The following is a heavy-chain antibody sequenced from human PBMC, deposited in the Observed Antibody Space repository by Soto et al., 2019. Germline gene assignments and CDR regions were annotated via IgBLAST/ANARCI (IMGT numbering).Heavy chain of an antibody. V-gene: IGHV1-2*02. CDR2: INPNTGGT. CDR1: GYTFIGYW. CDR3: ARDSRDSSGWSRYYFEH. D-gene: IGHD6-19*01. J-gene: IGHJ4*02. Sequence: ASVKVSCKTSGYTFIGYWMHWVRQAPGQGLEWMGWINPNTGGTVSAQKFQGRVTMTRDTSISTAYMELSRLRSDDTAVYYCARDSRDSSGWSRYYFEHWGQGTLFTVSS.